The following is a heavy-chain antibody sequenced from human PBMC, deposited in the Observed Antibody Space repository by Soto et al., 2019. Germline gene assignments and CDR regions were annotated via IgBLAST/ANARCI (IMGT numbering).Heavy chain of an antibody. CDR1: GFTFSDYY. J-gene: IGHJ6*02. Sequence: QVQLVESGGGLVKPGGSLRLSCAASGFTFSDYYMSWIRQAPGKGLEWVSYISSSGSTIYYADSVKGRFTISRDNAKNSLYLQMNILRAEDTAVYYCARERPTVTYYYYGMDVWVQGTTVTVSS. CDR2: ISSSGSTI. V-gene: IGHV3-11*01. CDR3: ARERPTVTYYYYGMDV. D-gene: IGHD4-17*01.